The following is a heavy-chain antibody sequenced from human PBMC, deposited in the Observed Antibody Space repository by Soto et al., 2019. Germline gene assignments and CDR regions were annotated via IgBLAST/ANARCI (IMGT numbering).Heavy chain of an antibody. CDR2: IIPIFGTA. J-gene: IGHJ4*02. CDR1: GGPFSSYA. Sequence: SVKVSCKASGGPFSSYAISWVRHAPGQGLEWMGGIIPIFGTANYTQKFQGRVTITADESTSTAYMELSSLRSEETAVYYCAKTRCSGGSCYPFDYWGQGTLVTVSS. CDR3: AKTRCSGGSCYPFDY. V-gene: IGHV1-69*13. D-gene: IGHD2-15*01.